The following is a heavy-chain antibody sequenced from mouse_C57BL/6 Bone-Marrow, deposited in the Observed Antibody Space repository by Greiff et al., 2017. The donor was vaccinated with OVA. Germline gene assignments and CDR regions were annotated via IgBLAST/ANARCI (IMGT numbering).Heavy chain of an antibody. CDR1: GYTFTSYG. D-gene: IGHD2-5*01. CDR2: IYPRSGNT. CDR3: ARSNYSKGAY. V-gene: IGHV1-81*01. Sequence: QVQLQQSGAELARPGASVKLSCKASGYTFTSYGISWVKQRTGQGLEWIGEIYPRSGNTYYNEKFKGKATLTADKSSRTAYMELRSLTSEDSAVYFCARSNYSKGAYWGQGTMVTVSA. J-gene: IGHJ3*01.